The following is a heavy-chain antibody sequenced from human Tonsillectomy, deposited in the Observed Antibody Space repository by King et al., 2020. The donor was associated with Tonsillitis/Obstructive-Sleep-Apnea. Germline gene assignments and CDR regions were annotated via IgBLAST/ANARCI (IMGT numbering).Heavy chain of an antibody. D-gene: IGHD3-3*01. Sequence: VQLVESGGGLVQPGRSLRLSCAASGFTFDDYAMHWVRQAPGEGLEWVSGISWNSGSIGYTGSVKGRFTISRDNAKNSLYLQMNSLRAEDTALYYCAGSTIFGVVSPWFDPWGQGTLVTVSS. CDR3: AGSTIFGVVSPWFDP. J-gene: IGHJ5*02. CDR1: GFTFDDYA. CDR2: ISWNSGSI. V-gene: IGHV3-9*01.